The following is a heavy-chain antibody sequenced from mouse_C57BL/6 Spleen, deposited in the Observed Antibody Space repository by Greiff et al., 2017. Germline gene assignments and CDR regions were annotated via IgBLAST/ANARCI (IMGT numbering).Heavy chain of an antibody. D-gene: IGHD1-1*01. V-gene: IGHV1-64*01. CDR1: GYTFTSYW. CDR2: IHPNSGST. Sequence: QVQLQQPGAELVKPGASVKLSCKASGYTFTSYWMHWVKQRPGQGLEWIGMIHPNSGSTNYNEKFKSKATLTVDKSSSTAYMQLSSLTSEDSAVYYCARPFITTVVARGYFDVWGTGTTVTVSS. CDR3: ARPFITTVVARGYFDV. J-gene: IGHJ1*03.